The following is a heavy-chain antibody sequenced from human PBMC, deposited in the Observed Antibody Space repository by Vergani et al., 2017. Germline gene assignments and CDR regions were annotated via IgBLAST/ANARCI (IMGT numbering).Heavy chain of an antibody. V-gene: IGHV4-34*11. CDR1: GGSFSGYY. CDR2: IYYSGST. D-gene: IGHD3-9*01. J-gene: IGHJ4*02. CDR3: ARAWRDDDILTGYVTAYFDY. Sequence: QVQLQQWGAGLLKPSETLSLTCAVYGGSFSGYYWSWIRQPPGKGLEWIGYIYYSGSTNYNPSLKSRVTISVDTSKNQFSLKLSSVTAADTAVYYCARAWRDDDILTGYVTAYFDYWGQGTLVTVSS.